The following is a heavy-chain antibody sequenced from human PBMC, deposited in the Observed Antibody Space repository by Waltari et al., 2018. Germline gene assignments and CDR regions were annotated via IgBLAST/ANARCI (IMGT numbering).Heavy chain of an antibody. Sequence: LESGGGLVQPGGSLRLSCAGSGFTFSNYAMSWVRQTPGEGLEWVSSISGNGGKTYYPDSVKGRFTISRDNSKETLYLQIEGLRAEDTAVYFCAKDPRKEQWLLGGYYFDYWGPGTLVTVSS. J-gene: IGHJ4*02. V-gene: IGHV3-23*01. D-gene: IGHD3-22*01. CDR1: GFTFSNYA. CDR2: ISGNGGKT. CDR3: AKDPRKEQWLLGGYYFDY.